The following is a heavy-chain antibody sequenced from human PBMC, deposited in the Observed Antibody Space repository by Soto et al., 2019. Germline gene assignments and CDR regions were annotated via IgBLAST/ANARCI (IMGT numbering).Heavy chain of an antibody. Sequence: QVQLVESGGGVVQPGRSLRLSCAASGFTFSSYAMHWVRQAPGKGLEWVAGISYDGSNNYYADSVKGRFTISRDNSKNSLYLSMNRLRAEDTAVYYCARLRAGIAAAGTPAEYYYGMDVWGQETTVT. CDR2: ISYDGSNN. D-gene: IGHD6-13*01. CDR3: ARLRAGIAAAGTPAEYYYGMDV. V-gene: IGHV3-30*14. J-gene: IGHJ6*02. CDR1: GFTFSSYA.